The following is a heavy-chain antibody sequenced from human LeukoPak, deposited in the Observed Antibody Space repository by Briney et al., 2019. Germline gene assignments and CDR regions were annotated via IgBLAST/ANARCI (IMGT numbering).Heavy chain of an antibody. J-gene: IGHJ4*02. D-gene: IGHD5-18*01. V-gene: IGHV3-7*01. CDR2: INQDGTEN. CDR3: ARDLSGIAGYTYGRGIDY. Sequence: GSLRLSCEASGFTLSSHWMSWVRQAPGKGLEWLGNINQDGTENNSVGSVKGRFTISRDNAKTSLYLQMNSLRAEDTAVYYCARDLSGIAGYTYGRGIDYWGQGTLVTVSS. CDR1: GFTLSSHW.